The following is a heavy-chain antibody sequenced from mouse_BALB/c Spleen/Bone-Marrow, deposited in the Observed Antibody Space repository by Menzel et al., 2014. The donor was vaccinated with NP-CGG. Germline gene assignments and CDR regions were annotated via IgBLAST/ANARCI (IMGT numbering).Heavy chain of an antibody. CDR2: IDPANGNT. CDR1: GFNIKDTY. V-gene: IGHV14-3*02. Sequence: LQQSGAELVKPGASVKLSCTASGFNIKDTYMHWVKQRPEQGLEWIGRIDPANGNTKYDPKFQGKATITADTSSNTPYLKLSSLTSEATAVYYCASGGGYGNSLAWLAYGAKGILVTFSA. J-gene: IGHJ3*01. D-gene: IGHD2-10*02. CDR3: ASGGGYGNSLAWLAY.